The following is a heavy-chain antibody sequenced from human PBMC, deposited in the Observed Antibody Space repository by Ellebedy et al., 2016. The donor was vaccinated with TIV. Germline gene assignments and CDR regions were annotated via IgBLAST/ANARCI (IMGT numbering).Heavy chain of an antibody. CDR2: ISGRGGNT. J-gene: IGHJ2*01. CDR1: GLTFRSYA. Sequence: GGSLRLXXAASGLTFRSYAMAWVRQAPGKGLECVSVISGRGGNTYYADSVKGRFTISRDNSKNTVYLQMNNLRAEDTAVHYCAKAYGDSANWYFDLWGRGTVITVSS. D-gene: IGHD4-17*01. CDR3: AKAYGDSANWYFDL. V-gene: IGHV3-23*01.